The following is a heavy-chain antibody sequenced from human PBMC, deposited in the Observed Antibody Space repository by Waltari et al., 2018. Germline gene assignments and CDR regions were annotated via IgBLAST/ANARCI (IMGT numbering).Heavy chain of an antibody. Sequence: XLVGSGXGLVXPGGSLRLSCAASGFTFSSYWMSWVRQAPGKGLEWVXNIKQXGSENXYVDSVKGRFXFSRDNAKNSLYLQMNSXRAEDTAVXYXARXYASGWYINFDXWGQGTLVTVSS. D-gene: IGHD6-19*01. CDR3: ARXYASGWYINFDX. J-gene: IGHJ4*02. CDR1: GFTFSSYW. CDR2: IKQXGSEN. V-gene: IGHV3-7*01.